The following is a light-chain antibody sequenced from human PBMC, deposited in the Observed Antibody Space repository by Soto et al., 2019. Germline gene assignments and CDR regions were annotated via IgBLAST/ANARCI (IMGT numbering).Light chain of an antibody. Sequence: DIQLTQSPSFLSASVGDRVTITCRASQGISSYLAWYQQKPAKAPKLLIYAASTLQSGVPSRFSGSGSGTEFTLTISSLQPEDFATYYCQQLNSYPITFGQGTRLEIK. CDR3: QQLNSYPIT. J-gene: IGKJ5*01. CDR1: QGISSY. V-gene: IGKV1-9*01. CDR2: AAS.